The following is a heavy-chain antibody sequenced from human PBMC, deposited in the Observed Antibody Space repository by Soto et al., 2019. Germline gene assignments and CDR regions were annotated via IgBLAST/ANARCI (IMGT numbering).Heavy chain of an antibody. D-gene: IGHD6-13*01. CDR2: INPSGGST. J-gene: IGHJ6*02. Sequence: GASVKVSCKASGYAFTSYYMHWVRQAPGQGLEWMGIINPSGGSTSYAQKFQGRVTMTRDTSTSTVYMELSSLRSEDTAVYYCARDRVAAALWDNYYYYGMDVWGQGTTVTVSS. V-gene: IGHV1-46*01. CDR3: ARDRVAAALWDNYYYYGMDV. CDR1: GYAFTSYY.